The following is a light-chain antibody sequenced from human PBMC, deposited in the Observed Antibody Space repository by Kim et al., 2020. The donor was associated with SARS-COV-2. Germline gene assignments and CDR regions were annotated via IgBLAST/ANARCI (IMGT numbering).Light chain of an antibody. CDR3: TSYADTNKLV. V-gene: IGLV2-8*01. Sequence: QSALTQPPSASGSPGQSVTISCTGASSDIGGYNFVSWYKQYPGKAPKLVIFDVNERPSGVPDRFSGSKSGNTASLTVSGLQSEDEAFYYCTSYADTNKLVFGGGTQLTVL. CDR2: DVN. CDR1: SSDIGGYNF. J-gene: IGLJ2*01.